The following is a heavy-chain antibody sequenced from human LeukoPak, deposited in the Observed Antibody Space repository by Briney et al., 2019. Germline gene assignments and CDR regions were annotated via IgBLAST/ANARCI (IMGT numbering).Heavy chain of an antibody. D-gene: IGHD3-10*01. J-gene: IGHJ6*02. CDR2: INWNGGST. V-gene: IGHV3-20*01. Sequence: GGSLRLSCAASGFTFDDYGMSWVRQAPGKGLEWASGINWNGGSTAYADSVKGRFTISRDNAKNSLYLQMNSLRAEDTALYHCARDTASPYYYGSGGYGMDVWGQGTTVTVSS. CDR1: GFTFDDYG. CDR3: ARDTASPYYYGSGGYGMDV.